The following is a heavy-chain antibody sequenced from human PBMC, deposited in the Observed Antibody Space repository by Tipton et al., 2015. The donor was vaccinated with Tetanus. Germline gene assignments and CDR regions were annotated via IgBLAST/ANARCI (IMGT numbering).Heavy chain of an antibody. CDR1: GYSFTSYW. D-gene: IGHD2-21*02. CDR2: IYPADSDI. CDR3: ARAIAYCDGDCYTLDY. Sequence: QLVQSGAEVKKPGESLKISCKGSGYSFTSYWIGWVRQMPGKGLEWMGIIYPADSDIRNSPSFQGQVTISADKPISTAYLQWSSLKASDTAMYYCARAIAYCDGDCYTLDYWGQGTLVTVSS. J-gene: IGHJ4*02. V-gene: IGHV5-51*01.